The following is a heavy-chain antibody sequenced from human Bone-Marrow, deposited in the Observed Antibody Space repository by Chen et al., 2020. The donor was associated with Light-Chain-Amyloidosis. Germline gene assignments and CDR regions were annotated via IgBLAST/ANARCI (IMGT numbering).Heavy chain of an antibody. D-gene: IGHD5-18*01. J-gene: IGHJ4*02. CDR3: ATEGRDPGYSYGYLNY. CDR2: IYSGGST. CDR1: GFSVSRSY. V-gene: IGHV3-53*02. Sequence: EVHLVETGGALIQPGGSLRLSCAASGFSVSRSYMSWVRQAPGKGLEWVSLIYSGGSTYYADFVKGRFTISXXXXXXXXXXXXXXXXXXXXXLXYCATEGRDPGYSYGYLNYWGQGTLVTVSS.